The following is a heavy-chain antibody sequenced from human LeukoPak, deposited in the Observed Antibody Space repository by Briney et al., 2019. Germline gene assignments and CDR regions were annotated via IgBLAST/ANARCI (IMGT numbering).Heavy chain of an antibody. CDR3: AKSSKTGLLFDY. D-gene: IGHD1-1*01. J-gene: IGHJ4*02. CDR2: IYGGVNT. Sequence: GGSLRLSCAASGFTVSSNYMSWVRQAPGQGLEWVSVIYGGVNTVYADSVQGRFTISRDNSKNTLFLEMNSLRAEDTAVYYCAKSSKTGLLFDYWGKGTLVTVSS. V-gene: IGHV3-66*01. CDR1: GFTVSSNY.